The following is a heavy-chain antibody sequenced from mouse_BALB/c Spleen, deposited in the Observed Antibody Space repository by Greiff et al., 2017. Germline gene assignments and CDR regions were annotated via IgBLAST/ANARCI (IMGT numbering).Heavy chain of an antibody. D-gene: IGHD1-1*01. V-gene: IGHV1S81*02. Sequence: QVQLKQPGAELVKPGASVKLSCKASGYTFTSYWMHWVKQRPGQGLEWIGEINPSNGRTNYNEKFKSKATLTVDKSSSTAYMQLSSLTSEDSAVYYCAITTVVDYWYFDVWGAGTTVTVSS. CDR3: AITTVVDYWYFDV. J-gene: IGHJ1*01. CDR2: INPSNGRT. CDR1: GYTFTSYW.